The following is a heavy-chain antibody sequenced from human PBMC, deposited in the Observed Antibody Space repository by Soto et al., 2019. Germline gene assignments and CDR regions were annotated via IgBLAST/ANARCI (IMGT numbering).Heavy chain of an antibody. J-gene: IGHJ5*02. CDR1: GGSISSYY. CDR3: ARLANWFYP. Sequence: SETLSLTCTVSGGSISSYYWSWIRQPPGKGLEWIGYIYYSGSTNYNPSLKSRVTISVDTSKNQFSLKLSSVTAADTAVYYCARLANWFYPWGQGTLVTAPQ. D-gene: IGHD6-19*01. CDR2: IYYSGST. V-gene: IGHV4-59*01.